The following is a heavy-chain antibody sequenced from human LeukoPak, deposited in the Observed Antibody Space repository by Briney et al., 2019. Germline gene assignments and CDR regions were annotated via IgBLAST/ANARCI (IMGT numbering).Heavy chain of an antibody. D-gene: IGHD6-19*01. CDR2: INPNSGGT. Sequence: GASVKVSCKASGYTFTGYYMHWVRQAPGQGLEWMGWINPNSGGTNYAQKLQGRVTMTRDTSISTAYMELSRLRSDDTAVYYCARAYSSGWGNWFDPWGQGTLVTVSS. CDR1: GYTFTGYY. V-gene: IGHV1-2*02. J-gene: IGHJ5*02. CDR3: ARAYSSGWGNWFDP.